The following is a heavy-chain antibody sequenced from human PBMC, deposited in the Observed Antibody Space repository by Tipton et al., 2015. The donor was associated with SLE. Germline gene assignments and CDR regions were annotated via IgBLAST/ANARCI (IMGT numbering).Heavy chain of an antibody. CDR1: GFTFSNAY. D-gene: IGHD5-12*01. J-gene: IGHJ4*02. CDR2: INWNSDNR. Sequence: SLRLSCVASGFTFSNAYMAWVRQAPGRGLEWVSGINWNSDNRGYADSVKGRFTISRDNAKNSLYLHINSLRPEDTALYYCAKDIGNSGYLFDYWGQGALVTVSS. V-gene: IGHV3-9*01. CDR3: AKDIGNSGYLFDY.